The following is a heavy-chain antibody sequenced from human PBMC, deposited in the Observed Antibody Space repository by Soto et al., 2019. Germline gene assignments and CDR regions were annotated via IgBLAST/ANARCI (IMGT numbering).Heavy chain of an antibody. Sequence: QVQLVQSGAEVKKPGASVKVSCKASGYTFTSYDINWVRHATGQGLEWMGWMNPNSGNTGYAQKSQGRVTMTRNTSISTAYMELSSLRSEDTAVYYCARERSAAGTGWFDPWGQGTLVTASS. J-gene: IGHJ5*02. CDR2: MNPNSGNT. CDR3: ARERSAAGTGWFDP. CDR1: GYTFTSYD. V-gene: IGHV1-8*01. D-gene: IGHD6-13*01.